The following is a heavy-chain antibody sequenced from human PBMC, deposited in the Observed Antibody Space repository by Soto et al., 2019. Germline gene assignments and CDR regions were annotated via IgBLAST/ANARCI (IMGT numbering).Heavy chain of an antibody. CDR3: VVDTSGLLDY. J-gene: IGHJ4*02. V-gene: IGHV3-33*03. D-gene: IGHD3-22*01. CDR1: GFTFSSNG. CDR2: IWYDGNKK. Sequence: GGSLRLSCAASGFTFSSNGMHWVRQAPGKGLEWVAVIWYDGNKKYYGDSVRGRFTISRDNSKSTLYLEMNSLRAEDTAVYYCVVDTSGLLDYWGQGTQVTVSS.